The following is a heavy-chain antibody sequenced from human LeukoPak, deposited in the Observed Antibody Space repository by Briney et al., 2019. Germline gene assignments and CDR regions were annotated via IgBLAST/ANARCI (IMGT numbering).Heavy chain of an antibody. D-gene: IGHD6-13*01. J-gene: IGHJ4*02. CDR1: GGSFGTGGYY. CDR2: IYYSGNT. V-gene: IGHV4-31*03. CDR3: TRGYSSAWYEDN. Sequence: SQTLSLTCTVSGGSFGTGGYYWSWIRQHPGKGLEWIVDIYYSGNTYYNPSLKSRVTISIDTSKNQFSLKLSSVTAADTAVYYCTRGYSSAWYEDNWGQGTLVTVSS.